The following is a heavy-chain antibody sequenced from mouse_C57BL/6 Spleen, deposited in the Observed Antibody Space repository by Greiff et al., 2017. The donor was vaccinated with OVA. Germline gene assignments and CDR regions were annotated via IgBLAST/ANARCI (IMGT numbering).Heavy chain of an antibody. CDR2: IYPRSGNT. CDR3: ARREVYYGSSFYAMDY. V-gene: IGHV1-81*01. D-gene: IGHD1-1*01. Sequence: QVQLQQSGAELARPGASVKLSCKASGYTFTSYGISWVKQRTGQGLEWIGEIYPRSGNTYYNEKFKGKATLTAEKSSSTASRELRSLTSEDSAVYFCARREVYYGSSFYAMDYWGQGTSVTVSS. J-gene: IGHJ4*01. CDR1: GYTFTSYG.